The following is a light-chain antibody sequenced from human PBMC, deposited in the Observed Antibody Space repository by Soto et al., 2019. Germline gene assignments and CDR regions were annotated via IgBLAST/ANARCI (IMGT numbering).Light chain of an antibody. CDR3: QQYNTWLT. CDR1: QSVANN. Sequence: EIVMTQSPATLSVSPGERATLSCRASQSVANNLAWYQQQPGQAPRLLIYGASTRATGIPARFSGSGSGTEFTLTISSLQSEDFAVYYCQQYNTWLTFGGGTEVEI. J-gene: IGKJ4*01. CDR2: GAS. V-gene: IGKV3D-15*01.